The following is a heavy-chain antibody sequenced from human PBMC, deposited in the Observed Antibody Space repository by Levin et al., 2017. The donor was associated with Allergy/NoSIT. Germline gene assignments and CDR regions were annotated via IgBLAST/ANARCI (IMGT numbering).Heavy chain of an antibody. CDR1: GFSFTDYN. D-gene: IGHD6-19*01. J-gene: IGHJ6*03. Sequence: GESLKISCAASGFSFTDYNLNWVRQAPGKGLEWVSSISSSGIYIYYADSVKGRFTISRDNARNSLYLQMNSLRAEDMAVYYCASMAGYYMDVWGKGTTVTVSS. CDR3: ASMAGYYMDV. CDR2: ISSSGIYI. V-gene: IGHV3-21*01.